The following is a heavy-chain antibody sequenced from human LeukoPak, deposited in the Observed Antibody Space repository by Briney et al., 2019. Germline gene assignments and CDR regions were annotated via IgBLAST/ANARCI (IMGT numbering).Heavy chain of an antibody. CDR1: GFTFGSYS. CDR3: ARASGWAFDY. V-gene: IGHV3-21*01. D-gene: IGHD6-19*01. J-gene: IGHJ4*02. CDR2: ISSSSSYI. Sequence: GGSLRLSCAASGFTFGSYSMNWVRQAPGKGLEWVSSISSSSSYIYYADSVKGRFTISRDNAKNSLYLQMNSLRAEDTAVYYCARASGWAFDYWGQGTLVTVSS.